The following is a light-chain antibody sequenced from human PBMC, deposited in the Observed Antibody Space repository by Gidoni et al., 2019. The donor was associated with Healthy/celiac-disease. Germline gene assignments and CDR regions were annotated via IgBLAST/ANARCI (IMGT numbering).Light chain of an antibody. V-gene: IGKV1-39*01. Sequence: DIQMTQSPSSLSASVGCSVTIPCRASQGISSYLNWYQRKPGNAPKLLRYAASSLQRWVPSRFIGSGSGTDFTLTISSLQPEDFASYYCQQSYSTPRTFGQGTKVEIK. J-gene: IGKJ1*01. CDR1: QGISSY. CDR3: QQSYSTPRT. CDR2: AAS.